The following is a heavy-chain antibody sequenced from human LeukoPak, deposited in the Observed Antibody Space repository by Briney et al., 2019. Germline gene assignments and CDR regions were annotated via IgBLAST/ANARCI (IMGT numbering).Heavy chain of an antibody. D-gene: IGHD1-14*01. CDR3: ARDSFETDIDY. CDR2: IKEDGSEK. V-gene: IGHV3-7*01. J-gene: IGHJ4*02. CDR1: GFTFSTYW. Sequence: PGGSLRLSCAVSGFTFSTYWMSWVRQAPGKGLEWVGNIKEDGSEKYYVDSMKGQFTISRDNAKNSLYLQMNSLRVEDTAVYYCARDSFETDIDYWGQGTLVTVSS.